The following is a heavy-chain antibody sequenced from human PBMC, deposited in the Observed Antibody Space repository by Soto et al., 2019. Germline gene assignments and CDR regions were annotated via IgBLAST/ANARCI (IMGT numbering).Heavy chain of an antibody. Sequence: GGSLRLSCAASGFTFSSYAMHWVRQAPGKGLEWVAVISYDGSNKYYADSVKGRFTISRDNSKNTLYLQMNSLRAEDTAVYYCARAGRGYYEPWGQGTLVTVSS. CDR1: GFTFSSYA. V-gene: IGHV3-30-3*01. CDR3: ARAGRGYYEP. CDR2: ISYDGSNK. J-gene: IGHJ5*02. D-gene: IGHD3-22*01.